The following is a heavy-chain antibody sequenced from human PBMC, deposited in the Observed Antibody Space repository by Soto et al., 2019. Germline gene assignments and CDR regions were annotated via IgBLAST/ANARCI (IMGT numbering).Heavy chain of an antibody. Sequence: NPSETLSLTCTVSGGSISSYYWSWIRQPPGKGLEWIGYIYYSGSTNYNPSLKSRVTISVDTSKNQFSLKLSSVTAADTAVYYCASLDIVATILGPYWGQGTLVTVSS. D-gene: IGHD5-12*01. CDR3: ASLDIVATILGPY. J-gene: IGHJ4*02. V-gene: IGHV4-59*01. CDR1: GGSISSYY. CDR2: IYYSGST.